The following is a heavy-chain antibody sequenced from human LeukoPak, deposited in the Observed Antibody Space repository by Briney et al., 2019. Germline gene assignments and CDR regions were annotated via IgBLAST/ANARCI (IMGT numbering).Heavy chain of an antibody. CDR1: GGSIKNYY. CDR2: VYYTGTT. J-gene: IGHJ6*02. CDR3: ARQSDPYYHYGLDF. V-gene: IGHV4-59*01. Sequence: SETLSLTCALSGGSIKNYYWSWVRQPLGKGLEWIGYVYYTGTTSYNPSLKSRVTISVETSKNQFSLTLNSVTAADTAVYHCARQSDPYYHYGLDFWGQGTTVIVSS.